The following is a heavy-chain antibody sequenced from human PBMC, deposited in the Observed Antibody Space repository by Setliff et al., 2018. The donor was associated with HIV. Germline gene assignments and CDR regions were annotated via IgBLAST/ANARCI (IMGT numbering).Heavy chain of an antibody. Sequence: ASVKVSCKASGYTFSNYGITWVRQAPGQGLEWMGWITSYNGNTNYAKKFKGRVTMTTDTSTSIAYMELKSLRSEDTAVSYCARDHHSGRGSNFPWYSDLWGRGTLVTVSS. CDR2: ITSYNGNT. D-gene: IGHD1-26*01. CDR3: ARDHHSGRGSNFPWYSDL. CDR1: GYTFSNYG. V-gene: IGHV1-18*01. J-gene: IGHJ2*01.